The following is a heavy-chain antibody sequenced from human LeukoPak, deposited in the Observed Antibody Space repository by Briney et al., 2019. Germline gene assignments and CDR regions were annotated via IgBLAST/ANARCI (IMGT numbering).Heavy chain of an antibody. CDR3: ARGMRANPRVYDY. Sequence: PGGSLRLSCAASGFTFSSYAMTWVRQAQGKGLEWVSAISGSGDPTNYADSVKGRFTISRDNSKNTLYLQMYSLRVEDTAVYYCARGMRANPRVYDYWGQGTLVTVSS. CDR1: GFTFSSYA. CDR2: ISGSGDPT. J-gene: IGHJ4*02. V-gene: IGHV3-23*01. D-gene: IGHD1-14*01.